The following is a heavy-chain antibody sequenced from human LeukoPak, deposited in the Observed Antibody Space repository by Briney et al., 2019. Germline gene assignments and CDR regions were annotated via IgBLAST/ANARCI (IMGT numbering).Heavy chain of an antibody. J-gene: IGHJ4*02. CDR3: ASNFLGVGNIDY. D-gene: IGHD2/OR15-2a*01. Sequence: GRSLRLSCAASGFTFSSYGMHWVRQAPGKGLEWVSAISGSGGSTYYADSVKGRFTISRDNSKNTLYLQMNSLRAEDTAVYYCASNFLGVGNIDYWGQGTLVTVSS. CDR1: GFTFSSYG. CDR2: ISGSGGST. V-gene: IGHV3-23*01.